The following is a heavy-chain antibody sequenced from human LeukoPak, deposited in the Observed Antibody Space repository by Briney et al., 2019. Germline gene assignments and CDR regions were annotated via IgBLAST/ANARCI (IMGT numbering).Heavy chain of an antibody. J-gene: IGHJ6*02. CDR3: AAASFEAQYSYYYYYGMDV. V-gene: IGHV4-59*01. CDR1: GGSISSYY. Sequence: PSETLSLTCTDSGGSISSYYWSWIRQPPGKGLEWIGYIYYSGSTNYNPSLKSRVTISVDTSKNQFSLKLSSVTAADTAVYYCAAASFEAQYSYYYYYGMDVWRQGTTVTVSS. CDR2: IYYSGST. D-gene: IGHD2-15*01.